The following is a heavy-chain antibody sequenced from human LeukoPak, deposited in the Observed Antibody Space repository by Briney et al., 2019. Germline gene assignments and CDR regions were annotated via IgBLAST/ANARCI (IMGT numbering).Heavy chain of an antibody. CDR1: AFIFSGHW. D-gene: IGHD5-24*01. V-gene: IGHV3-30*18. CDR3: AKDFGMATIFDY. Sequence: GGSLRLSCEGSAFIFSGHWMNWVRQAPGKGLEWVAVISYDGSNKYYADSVKGRFTISRDNSKNALHLQMNSLRAEDTAVYYCAKDFGMATIFDYWGQGTLVTVSS. J-gene: IGHJ4*02. CDR2: ISYDGSNK.